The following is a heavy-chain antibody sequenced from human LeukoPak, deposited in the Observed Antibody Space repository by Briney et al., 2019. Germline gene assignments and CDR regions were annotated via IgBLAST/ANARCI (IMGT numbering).Heavy chain of an antibody. J-gene: IGHJ4*02. D-gene: IGHD3-10*01. Sequence: KPSETLSLTCAVYGGSFSGYYWSWIRQPPGKGLEWIGEINHSGSTNYNPSLKSRVTISVDTSKNQFSLKLSSVTAADTAVYYCAGGPTYYYGSGSPYFDYWGQGTLVTVSS. CDR2: INHSGST. CDR3: AGGPTYYYGSGSPYFDY. CDR1: GGSFSGYY. V-gene: IGHV4-34*01.